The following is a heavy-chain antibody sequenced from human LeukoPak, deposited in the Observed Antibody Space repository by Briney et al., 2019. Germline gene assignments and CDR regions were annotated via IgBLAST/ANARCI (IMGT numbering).Heavy chain of an antibody. CDR3: AKNSSGGYSDY. V-gene: IGHV1-18*01. CDR2: ISTYTGYS. CDR1: GYTFTSSG. Sequence: GASVKVSCKASGYTFTSSGISWVRQAPGQGLEWMGWISTYTGYSKYAQNLQGRVTMTADTSTSTAYMELSSLRSDDTAVYYCAKNSSGGYSDYWGQGTPVTVSS. J-gene: IGHJ4*02. D-gene: IGHD6-19*01.